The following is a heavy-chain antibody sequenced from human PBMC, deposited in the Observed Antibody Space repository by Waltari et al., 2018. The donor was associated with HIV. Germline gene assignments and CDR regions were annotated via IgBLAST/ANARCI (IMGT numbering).Heavy chain of an antibody. CDR1: GFSFGSYI. Sequence: EVQLVESGGGLVQPGGSLRLSCTASGFSFGSYIMLWVRQAPGKGLEWVSYSSTSSSAIFYADSVKGRFTISRDTAKNSLYLQMNSLRAEDTAVYYCARDRTRYYFDSWGQGTLVTVSS. CDR3: ARDRTRYYFDS. CDR2: SSTSSSAI. V-gene: IGHV3-48*01. D-gene: IGHD6-6*01. J-gene: IGHJ4*02.